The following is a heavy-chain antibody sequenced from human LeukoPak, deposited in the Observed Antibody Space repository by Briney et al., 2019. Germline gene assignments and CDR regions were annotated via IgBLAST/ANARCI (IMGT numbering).Heavy chain of an antibody. D-gene: IGHD3-10*01. J-gene: IGHJ3*02. Sequence: PSETLSLTCTVSGGSISSYYWSWIRQPPGEGLEWTAYISHSGGTNYNPSLKSRVTISVDTSKNQFSLKLRSVTAADTALYYCATLDISLVRGLIMVEAFNIWGQGTLVTVSS. V-gene: IGHV4-59*08. CDR2: ISHSGGT. CDR3: ATLDISLVRGLIMVEAFNI. CDR1: GGSISSYY.